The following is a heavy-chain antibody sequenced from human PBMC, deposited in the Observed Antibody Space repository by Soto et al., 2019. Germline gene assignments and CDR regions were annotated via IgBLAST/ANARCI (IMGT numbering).Heavy chain of an antibody. J-gene: IGHJ4*02. CDR1: GFTFSSYA. CDR2: VSIGGST. D-gene: IGHD2-15*01. CDR3: AKRSGAGGHFDY. Sequence: GALRLSCAASGFTFSSYAMGWVRQGPGKGLEWVAVVSIGGSTHYADSVRGRFTISRDNSKNTLSLQMNSLTAEDTAVYFCAKRSGAGGHFDYWGQGALVTVSS. V-gene: IGHV3-23*01.